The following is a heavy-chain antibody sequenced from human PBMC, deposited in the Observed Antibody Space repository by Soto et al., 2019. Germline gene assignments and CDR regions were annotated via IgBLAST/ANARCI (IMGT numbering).Heavy chain of an antibody. CDR3: AKKVYYPSGKINLFDS. CDR2: VDHSGRT. CDR1: GYSINSDYY. Sequence: SETLSLTCAVSGYSINSDYYWGWIRQPPGKGLEWIGSVDHSGRTYYSPSLRSRLTIFIDTSKNQFSLRLTSVTAADTAMYFCAKKVYYPSGKINLFDSWGPGILVTVSS. J-gene: IGHJ4*02. D-gene: IGHD3-10*01. V-gene: IGHV4-38-2*01.